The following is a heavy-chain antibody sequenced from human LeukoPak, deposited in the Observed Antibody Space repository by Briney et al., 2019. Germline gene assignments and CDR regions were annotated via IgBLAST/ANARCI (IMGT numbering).Heavy chain of an antibody. Sequence: SETLSLTCTVSGGSISSYYWSWIRQPAGKGLEWIGRIYTSGSTNYNPSLKSRVTMSVDTSRNQFSLKLSSVTAADTAVYYCARGYGTTLLMRTKWFDPWGQGTLVTVSS. J-gene: IGHJ5*02. D-gene: IGHD1-7*01. CDR2: IYTSGST. V-gene: IGHV4-4*07. CDR1: GGSISSYY. CDR3: ARGYGTTLLMRTKWFDP.